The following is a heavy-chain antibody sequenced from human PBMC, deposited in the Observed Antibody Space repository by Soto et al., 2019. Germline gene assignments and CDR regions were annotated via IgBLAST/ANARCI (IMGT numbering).Heavy chain of an antibody. D-gene: IGHD2-21*02. CDR3: ARQGGMVTSFFDY. V-gene: IGHV4-59*08. J-gene: IGHJ4*02. CDR2: ISFSGST. Sequence: QVQLQESGPGLVKPSETLSLTCTVSGDSISTSYWSWIRQSPGQGLEWFGYISFSGSTDYNPPLXXRXXLSVDRAKNQIYLSLFSVTAADTAVYYCARQGGMVTSFFDYWGQGTLVSVSS. CDR1: GDSISTSY.